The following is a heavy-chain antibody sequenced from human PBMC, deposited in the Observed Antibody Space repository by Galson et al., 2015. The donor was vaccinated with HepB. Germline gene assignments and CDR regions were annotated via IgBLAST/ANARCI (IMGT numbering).Heavy chain of an antibody. CDR1: GFTFSRYG. V-gene: IGHV3-33*01. CDR3: ARDSGCFDY. CDR2: IWYDGSSK. Sequence: SLRLSCAASGFTFSRYGMHWVRQAPGKGLEWVAVIWYDGSSKYYADSVKGRFTISRDNSKNTLYLQMNSLRAEDTAVYYCARDSGCFDYWGQGTLVTVSS. D-gene: IGHD5-12*01. J-gene: IGHJ4*02.